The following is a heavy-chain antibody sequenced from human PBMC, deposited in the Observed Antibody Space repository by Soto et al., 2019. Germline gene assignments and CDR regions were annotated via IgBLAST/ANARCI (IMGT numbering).Heavy chain of an antibody. CDR3: ARCYCTLGSCYTCWHFDL. CDR2: VGPYNGNT. V-gene: IGHV1-18*04. CDR1: GYTFTNYG. Sequence: QVQLVQSGAEVKKPGASVRVSCKASGYTFTNYGISWVRQAPGQGHEWMGWVGPYNGNTDHAQNFQGRVTMTTDTSTNTAYMELGSLRSDDTALYYCARCYCTLGSCYTCWHFDLWGRGTLVTVSS. J-gene: IGHJ2*01. D-gene: IGHD2-15*01.